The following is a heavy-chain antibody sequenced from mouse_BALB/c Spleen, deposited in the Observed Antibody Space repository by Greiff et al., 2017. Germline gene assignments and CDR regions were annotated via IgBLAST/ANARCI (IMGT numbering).Heavy chain of an antibody. Sequence: QVQLKESGPGLVQPSQSLSITCTVSGFSLTSYGVHWVRQSPGKGLEWLGVIWSGGSTDYNAAFISRLSISKDNSKSQVFFKMNSLQANDTAIYYCARKSGGNPRWYFDVWGAGTTVTVSS. V-gene: IGHV2-2*02. CDR3: ARKSGGNPRWYFDV. D-gene: IGHD2-1*01. CDR2: IWSGGST. J-gene: IGHJ1*01. CDR1: GFSLTSYG.